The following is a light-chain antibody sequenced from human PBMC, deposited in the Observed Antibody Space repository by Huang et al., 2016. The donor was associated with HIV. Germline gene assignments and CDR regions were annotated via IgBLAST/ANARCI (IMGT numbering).Light chain of an antibody. CDR3: QQLKSYPYT. Sequence: IQLTQSPSSLSASVGDRVTITCRASQDISSFLAWYQQKPWQAPKLLIYAASTLQSGVPSSFSGSGSGPDFTLTISSLQPEDFAIYYCQQLKSYPYTFGQGTKLEIK. J-gene: IGKJ2*01. CDR1: QDISSF. V-gene: IGKV1-9*01. CDR2: AAS.